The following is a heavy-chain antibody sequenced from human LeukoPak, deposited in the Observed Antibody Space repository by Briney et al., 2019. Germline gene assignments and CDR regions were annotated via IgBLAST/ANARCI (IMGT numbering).Heavy chain of an antibody. CDR3: ARTEGYSSSCDY. Sequence: SETLSLTCTVSGGSISSSSYYWGWIRQPPGKGLEWIGSIYYSGSTYYNPSLKRRVTISVDTSKNQFSLKLSSVTAADTAVYYCARTEGYSSSCDYWGQGTLVTVSS. CDR2: IYYSGST. V-gene: IGHV4-39*01. J-gene: IGHJ4*02. D-gene: IGHD6-13*01. CDR1: GGSISSSSYY.